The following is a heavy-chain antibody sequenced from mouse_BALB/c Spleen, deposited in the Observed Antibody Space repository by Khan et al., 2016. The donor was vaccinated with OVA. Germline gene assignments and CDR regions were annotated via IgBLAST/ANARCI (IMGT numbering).Heavy chain of an antibody. D-gene: IGHD1-1*01. CDR2: ISSRGDYI. Sequence: VELVESGGDLVRPGGSLKLSCSASGFTFSTYAMSWVRQTPEKRLEWVATISSRGDYIYYPDSVKGRFTISRDTAKNPLYLQMRSLRSEDTAMYYWARHYYGPVAYWGQGTLVTVSA. J-gene: IGHJ3*01. CDR1: GFTFSTYA. CDR3: ARHYYGPVAY. V-gene: IGHV5-9-3*01.